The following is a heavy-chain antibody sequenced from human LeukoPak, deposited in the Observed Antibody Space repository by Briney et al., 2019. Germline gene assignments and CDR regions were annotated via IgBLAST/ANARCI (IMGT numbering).Heavy chain of an antibody. CDR3: ASTGYSSGWQFDY. CDR2: INHSGRT. D-gene: IGHD6-19*01. V-gene: IGHV4-34*01. J-gene: IGHJ4*02. CDR1: GGPFSGYY. Sequence: PSETLSLTCAVYGGPFSGYYWSWIRQPPGKGLEWIGEINHSGRTNYNPSLKSRVTISVATSKNQFSLKLNSVTDADTAVYYCASTGYSSGWQFDYGGQGTLVTVSS.